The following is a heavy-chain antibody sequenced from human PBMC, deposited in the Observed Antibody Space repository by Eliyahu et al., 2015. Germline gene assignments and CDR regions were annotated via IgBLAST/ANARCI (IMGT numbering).Heavy chain of an antibody. CDR2: INPNSGGT. CDR3: ARSLRGDYDFWSGYYSRGDYYYGMDV. Sequence: QVQLVQSGAEVKKPGASVKVSCKASGYTFTGSYXPWXRXAPGQGLEWMGWINPNSGGTNYAQKFQGWVTMTRDTSISTAYMELSRLRSDDTAVYYCARSLRGDYDFWSGYYSRGDYYYGMDVWGQGTTVTVSS. V-gene: IGHV1-2*04. D-gene: IGHD3-3*01. CDR1: GYTFTGSY. J-gene: IGHJ6*02.